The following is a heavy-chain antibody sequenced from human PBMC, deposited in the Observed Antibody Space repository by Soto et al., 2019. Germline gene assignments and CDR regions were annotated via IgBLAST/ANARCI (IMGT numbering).Heavy chain of an antibody. D-gene: IGHD3-3*01. CDR1: GGSISSGDYY. CDR2: INHSGST. Sequence: PSETLSLTCTVSGGSISSGDYYWSWIRQPPGKGLEWIGEINHSGSTNYNPSLKSRVTISVDTSKNQFSLKLSSVTAADTAVYHCARGSYGITIFGVVIRPGNWFDPWGQGTLVTVSS. J-gene: IGHJ5*02. CDR3: ARGSYGITIFGVVIRPGNWFDP. V-gene: IGHV4-39*07.